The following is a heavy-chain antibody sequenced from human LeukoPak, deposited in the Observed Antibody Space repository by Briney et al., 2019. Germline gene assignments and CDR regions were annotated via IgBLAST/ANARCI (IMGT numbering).Heavy chain of an antibody. CDR1: GFTFSTYE. D-gene: IGHD3-16*01. Sequence: RGTLRVAFAASGFTFSTYEMNWVRQAPGSGLPSVSYISSSGSIIYYADSVKGRFTISRDNAENSLYLQMNSLRGEDTAVYYCARPRWGTRDFDHWGQGTLVTVSS. J-gene: IGHJ4*02. V-gene: IGHV3-48*03. CDR2: ISSSGSII. CDR3: ARPRWGTRDFDH.